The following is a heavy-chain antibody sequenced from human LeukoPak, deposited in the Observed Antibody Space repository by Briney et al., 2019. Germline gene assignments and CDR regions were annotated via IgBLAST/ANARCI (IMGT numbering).Heavy chain of an antibody. J-gene: IGHJ3*02. D-gene: IGHD2-8*02. CDR2: INPNSGGT. CDR1: GYTFTGYY. V-gene: IGHV1-2*02. Sequence: GASVKASCKASGYTFTGYYMHWVRQAPGQGLEWMGWINPNSGGTNYAQKFQGRVTMTRDTSISTAYMELSRLRSDDTAVYYCATVVALYWDAFDIWGQGTMVTVSS. CDR3: ATVVALYWDAFDI.